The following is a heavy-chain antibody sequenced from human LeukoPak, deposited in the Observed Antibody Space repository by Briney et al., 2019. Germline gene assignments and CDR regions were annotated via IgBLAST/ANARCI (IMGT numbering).Heavy chain of an antibody. CDR1: GFIFSTYG. CDR2: ISYDGSNK. Sequence: GGSLRLSCAASGFIFSTYGMHWVRQAPGQGLEWVAVISYDGSNKYYADSVEGRFTISRDNSKNTLYLQMNSLRTEDTAVYYCAKEVGTFTLDYWGQGTLATVSS. V-gene: IGHV3-30*18. D-gene: IGHD1-26*01. J-gene: IGHJ4*02. CDR3: AKEVGTFTLDY.